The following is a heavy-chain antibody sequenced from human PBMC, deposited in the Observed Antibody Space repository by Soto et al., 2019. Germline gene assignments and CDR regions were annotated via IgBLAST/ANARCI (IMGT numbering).Heavy chain of an antibody. D-gene: IGHD3-10*01. CDR1: GFTFSSYA. V-gene: IGHV3-23*01. CDR2: IRGSGGST. Sequence: EVQLLESGGGLVQPGGSLRLSCAASGFTFSSYAMSWVRPAPGKGLEWVSVIRGSGGSTFYADSVKGRFTISRDHSKYTLDLQVHSLRVEDTAASYCAKSYGSGSYYMGGGALPYWGQGTLVTGSS. CDR3: AKSYGSGSYYMGGGALPY. J-gene: IGHJ4*02.